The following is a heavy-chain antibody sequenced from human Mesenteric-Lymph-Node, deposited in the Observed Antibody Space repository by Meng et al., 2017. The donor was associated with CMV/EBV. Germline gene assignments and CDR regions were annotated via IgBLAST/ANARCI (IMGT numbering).Heavy chain of an antibody. CDR1: GYTFSTYA. Sequence: SCQASGYTFSTYAIHWVRQAPGPRLEWMGWINTGNGNTKYSQKFQDRVTITRDTSASTAYMELSSLRSEDTAVYYCARDTTGTSDSWGQGTLVTVSS. V-gene: IGHV1-3*04. D-gene: IGHD1-1*01. CDR3: ARDTTGTSDS. J-gene: IGHJ4*02. CDR2: INTGNGNT.